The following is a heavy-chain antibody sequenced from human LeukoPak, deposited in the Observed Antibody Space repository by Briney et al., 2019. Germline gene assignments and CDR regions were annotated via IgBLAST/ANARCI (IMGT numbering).Heavy chain of an antibody. Sequence: QSGGSLRLSCAASGFTFSSYSMNWVRQAPGKGLEWVSYISSSSSTIYYADSVKGRFTISRDNAKNSLYLQMNSLRAEDTAVYYCARALMVRGVIWFDPWGQGTLVTVSS. J-gene: IGHJ5*02. CDR3: ARALMVRGVIWFDP. CDR2: ISSSSSTI. CDR1: GFTFSSYS. D-gene: IGHD3-10*01. V-gene: IGHV3-48*01.